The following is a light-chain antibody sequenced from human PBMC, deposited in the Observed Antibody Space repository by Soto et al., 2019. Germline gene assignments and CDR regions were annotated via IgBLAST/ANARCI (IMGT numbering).Light chain of an antibody. CDR2: DAS. J-gene: IGKJ5*01. CDR1: QSVSSN. CDR3: QQFNNWPRT. V-gene: IGKV3-15*01. Sequence: EIVMTQSPATLSVSPGERVTLSCRASQSVSSNVAWYQQKPGQAPRLLIYDASTRATSIPARFSGGGSGTEFTLTISSLQSEDFAFYYCQQFNNWPRTFGQGTRLEIK.